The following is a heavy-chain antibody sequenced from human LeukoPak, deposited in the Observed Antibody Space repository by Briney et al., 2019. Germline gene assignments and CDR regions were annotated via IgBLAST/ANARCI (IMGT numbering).Heavy chain of an antibody. D-gene: IGHD5-12*01. CDR2: INTSGGST. CDR1: GYIXTNYY. CDR3: ARDAFLSGSLSPIDY. V-gene: IGHV1-46*01. J-gene: IGHJ4*02. Sequence: GASVKVSCKASGYIXTNYYMHWVRQAPGQGLEWMGIINTSGGSTSSAQKFQGRVTMTRDTSTSTVYMELSSLRSEDTALYYCARDAFLSGSLSPIDYWGQGTLVTVSS.